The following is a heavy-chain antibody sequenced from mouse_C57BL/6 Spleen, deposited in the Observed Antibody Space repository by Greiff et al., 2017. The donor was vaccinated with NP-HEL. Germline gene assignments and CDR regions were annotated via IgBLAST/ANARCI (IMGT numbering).Heavy chain of an antibody. CDR2: IWRGGST. CDR1: GFSLTSYG. J-gene: IGHJ4*01. CDR3: ARGGQLRNYAMDY. Sequence: QVQLQQSGPGLVQPSQSLSITCTVSGFSLTSYGVHWVRQSPGKGLEWLGVIWRGGSTDYNAAFMSRLSITKDNSKSQVFFKMNSLQADDTAIYYCARGGQLRNYAMDYWGQGTSVTVSS. V-gene: IGHV2-5*01. D-gene: IGHD3-2*02.